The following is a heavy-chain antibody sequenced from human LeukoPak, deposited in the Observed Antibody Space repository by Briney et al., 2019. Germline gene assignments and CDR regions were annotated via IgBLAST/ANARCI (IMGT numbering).Heavy chain of an antibody. Sequence: GASVKVSCKASGYTFTSYDINWVRQATGQGLEWMGWMNPNSGNTGYAQKFQGRVTMTRNTSISTAYMELSSLRSEDTAVYYCARGPTAVAGTRRKLNWFDPWGQGTLVTVSS. V-gene: IGHV1-8*01. CDR1: GYTFTSYD. CDR3: ARGPTAVAGTRRKLNWFDP. D-gene: IGHD6-19*01. CDR2: MNPNSGNT. J-gene: IGHJ5*02.